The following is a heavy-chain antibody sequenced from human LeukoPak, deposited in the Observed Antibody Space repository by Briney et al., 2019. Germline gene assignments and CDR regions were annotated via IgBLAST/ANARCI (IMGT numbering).Heavy chain of an antibody. CDR3: IRDLGLSHAYGAFDV. V-gene: IGHV3-13*01. CDR2: IGNEGST. D-gene: IGHD3-16*01. CDR1: GFTFSLYD. J-gene: IGHJ3*01. Sequence: GGSLRPSCAASGFTFSLYDMHWVRQATGKSLEWVSGIGNEGSTFYPGSLKGRFTISRDNAKNSLYLQMNSLSAEDTAVYYCIRDLGLSHAYGAFDVWGQGALVTVSS.